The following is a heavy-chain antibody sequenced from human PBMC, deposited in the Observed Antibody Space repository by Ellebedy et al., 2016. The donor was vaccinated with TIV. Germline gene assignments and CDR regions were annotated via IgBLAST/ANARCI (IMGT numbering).Heavy chain of an antibody. CDR3: ARALGNEVGAFDI. CDR1: GYSITGDSISTITYY. CDR2: IYHTGTS. Sequence: MPSETLSLTCTVSGYSITGDSISTITYYWGWIRQPPGKGLEWIGSIYHTGTSYCNPSLKSRVTISVDTSKNQFSLQLTSVTAADTAVYYCARALGNEVGAFDIWGQGTMVTVSS. V-gene: IGHV4-39*07. D-gene: IGHD1-1*01. J-gene: IGHJ3*02.